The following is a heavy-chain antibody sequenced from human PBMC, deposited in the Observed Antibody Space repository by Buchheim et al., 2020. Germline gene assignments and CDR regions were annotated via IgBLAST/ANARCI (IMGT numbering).Heavy chain of an antibody. V-gene: IGHV4-34*01. D-gene: IGHD6-6*01. CDR1: GGSFSGYY. CDR2: INHSGST. CDR3: AGGYSSSSNYLDY. J-gene: IGHJ4*02. Sequence: QVQLQQWGAGLLKPSETLSLTCAVYGGSFSGYYWSWIRQPPGKGLEWIGEINHSGSTNYNPPLKSRVTISVDTSKNQSSLTLSSVAAAGTAVYYCAGGYSSSSNYLDYWGQGTL.